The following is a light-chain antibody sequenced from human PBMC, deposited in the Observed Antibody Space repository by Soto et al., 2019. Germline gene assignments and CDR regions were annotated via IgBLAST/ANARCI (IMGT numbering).Light chain of an antibody. Sequence: EIVLTQSPGTLSLSPGERATISCRASQSVSSNYLAWYQQKPGQAPGLLIYAASNRAGGVPDRFGGSGSGTDFTLSVSRLEPEDFAVYYCQQYGSAPWTFGQGTKVEI. CDR2: AAS. J-gene: IGKJ1*01. CDR3: QQYGSAPWT. CDR1: QSVSSNY. V-gene: IGKV3-20*01.